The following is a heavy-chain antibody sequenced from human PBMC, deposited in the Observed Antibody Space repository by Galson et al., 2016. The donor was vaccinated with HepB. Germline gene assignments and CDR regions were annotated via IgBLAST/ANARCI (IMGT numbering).Heavy chain of an antibody. D-gene: IGHD3/OR15-3a*01. CDR2: ISPTSST. V-gene: IGHV4-4*07. J-gene: IGHJ6*03. CDR1: GGAISRYS. CDR3: ARDRGSYPDFGDEYYMDV. Sequence: SETLSLTCTVSGGAISRYSWAWIRQPAGKGLEWIGRISPTSSTNYNPSLQSRITMSIDTSKNQLTLNLRSVTAADTAVYYCARDRGSYPDFGDEYYMDVWGKGTTVTVSS.